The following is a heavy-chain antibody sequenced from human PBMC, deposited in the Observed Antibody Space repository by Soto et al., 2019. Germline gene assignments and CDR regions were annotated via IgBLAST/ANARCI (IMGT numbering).Heavy chain of an antibody. D-gene: IGHD2-2*01. CDR2: INPSGGST. CDR3: ASEVVPAAMSWAKNWFDP. J-gene: IGHJ5*02. V-gene: IGHV1-46*03. CDR1: GYTFTSYY. Sequence: ASVKVSCKASGYTFTSYYMHWVRQAPGQGLEWMGIINPSGGSTSYAQKFQGRVTMTRDTSTSTVYMELSSLRSEDTAVYYCASEVVPAAMSWAKNWFDPWGQGTLVTVSS.